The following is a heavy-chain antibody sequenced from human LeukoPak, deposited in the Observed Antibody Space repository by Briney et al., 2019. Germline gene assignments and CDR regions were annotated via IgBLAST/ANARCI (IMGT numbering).Heavy chain of an antibody. CDR1: GYTFSAYD. CDR2: MNPDTGNT. V-gene: IGHV1-8*01. D-gene: IGHD3-22*01. J-gene: IGHJ4*02. Sequence: ASVKDSCKASGYTFSAYDINWVRQATGQGLEWMGWMNPDTGNTGYAQKFQGRITMTRDTSIGTAYMELNNLRSEDAAVYFCARLSETPAYYYSSGYYFLRYWGQGTLLAVSS. CDR3: ARLSETPAYYYSSGYYFLRY.